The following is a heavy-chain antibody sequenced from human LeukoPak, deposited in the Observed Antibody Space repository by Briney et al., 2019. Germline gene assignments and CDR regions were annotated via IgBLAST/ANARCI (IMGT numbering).Heavy chain of an antibody. Sequence: KPSETLSLTCAVYGGSFSGYYWGWIRQPPGKTLEWIGSIYSSGSTYYNSSLQSRVIIIIDTPKNHFSLTLSSVTAADTAVYYCARSDGYGLVDIWGQGTMVTVSS. J-gene: IGHJ3*02. CDR2: IYSSGST. D-gene: IGHD3-10*01. V-gene: IGHV4-34*01. CDR1: GGSFSGYY. CDR3: ARSDGYGLVDI.